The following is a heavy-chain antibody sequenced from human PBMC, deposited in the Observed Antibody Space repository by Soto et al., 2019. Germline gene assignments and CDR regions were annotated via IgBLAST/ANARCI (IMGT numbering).Heavy chain of an antibody. D-gene: IGHD2-2*01. CDR3: ANTKGYCSSTSCRVLGWFDP. CDR1: GYTFTGYY. J-gene: IGHJ5*02. Sequence: ASVKVSCKASGYTFTGYYMHWVRQAPGQGLEWMGWINPNSGGTNYAQKFQGRVTMTRDTSISTAYMELSRLRSDDTAVYYCANTKGYCSSTSCRVLGWFDPWGQGTLVTVSS. CDR2: INPNSGGT. V-gene: IGHV1-2*02.